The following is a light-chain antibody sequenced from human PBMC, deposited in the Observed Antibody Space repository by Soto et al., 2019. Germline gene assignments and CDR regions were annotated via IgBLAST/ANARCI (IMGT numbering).Light chain of an antibody. J-gene: IGLJ3*02. CDR2: DDD. Sequence: NFMLTQPHSVSESPGKTVTMSCTRSSGSIASNYVQWFQLRPGSAPVTVISDDDQRPSGVPGRFSGSIDRSYNSAFLTISELKTEDEADYFCESFDNNTWVFGGGTKLTVL. CDR3: ESFDNNTWV. CDR1: SGSIASNY. V-gene: IGLV6-57*03.